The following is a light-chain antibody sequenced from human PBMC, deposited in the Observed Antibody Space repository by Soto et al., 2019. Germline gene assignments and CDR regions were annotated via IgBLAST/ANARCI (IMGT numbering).Light chain of an antibody. CDR3: LQYDNLLT. CDR2: DAS. CDR1: QDISNY. V-gene: IGKV1-33*01. Sequence: IQMTQSPSSLSASVGDRVTITFQASQDISNYLNWYQQKPGKAPKLLIYDASNLETGVPSRFSGSGSGTDFTFTISSLQPEDIATYYCLQYDNLLTCGGGTKVEIK. J-gene: IGKJ4*01.